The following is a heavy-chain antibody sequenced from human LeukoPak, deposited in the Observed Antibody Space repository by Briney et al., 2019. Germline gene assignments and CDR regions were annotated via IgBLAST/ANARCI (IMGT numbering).Heavy chain of an antibody. CDR3: ARDLTYDSSGSPFGY. CDR2: IYHSGST. D-gene: IGHD3-22*01. V-gene: IGHV4-4*02. Sequence: PSETLSLTCGVSSGSISSSNWWNWVRQPPGRGLEWIGEIYHSGSTHYNPSLKSRVTISVDKSKNQFSLKLSSVTAADTAVYYCARDLTYDSSGSPFGYWDQGTLVTVSS. CDR1: SGSISSSNW. J-gene: IGHJ4*02.